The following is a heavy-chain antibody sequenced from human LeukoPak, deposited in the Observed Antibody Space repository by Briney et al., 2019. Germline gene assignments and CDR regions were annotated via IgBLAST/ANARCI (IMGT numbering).Heavy chain of an antibody. V-gene: IGHV1-2*02. CDR2: SNPNSGGT. CDR3: ARHYSRTSIDY. Sequence: ASVKVSYKASGYTFTRYYIHWVRQAPGQGLEWMGWSNPNSGGTTYAQKFQGRVTMTRDTSISTAYMELSRLRSDDTALYYWARHYSRTSIDYWGQEPLVTVSS. D-gene: IGHD6-13*01. CDR1: GYTFTRYY. J-gene: IGHJ4*02.